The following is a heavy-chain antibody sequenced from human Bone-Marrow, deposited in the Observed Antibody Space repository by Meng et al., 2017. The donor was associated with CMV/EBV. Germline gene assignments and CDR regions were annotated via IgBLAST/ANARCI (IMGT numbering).Heavy chain of an antibody. CDR2: IKQDGSEK. CDR1: GFTFSSYW. J-gene: IGHJ4*02. Sequence: GESLKISCAASGFTFSSYWMSWVRQAPGKGLEWVANIKQDGSEKYYVDSVRGRFTISRDNAKNSLYLQMSSLRAEDTAVYYCARDRHCSDTSCQTPFDYWGQGTLVTVSS. CDR3: ARDRHCSDTSCQTPFDY. V-gene: IGHV3-7*01. D-gene: IGHD2-2*01.